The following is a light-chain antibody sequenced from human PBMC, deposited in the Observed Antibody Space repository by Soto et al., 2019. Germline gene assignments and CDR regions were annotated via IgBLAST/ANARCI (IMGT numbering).Light chain of an antibody. J-gene: IGKJ1*01. V-gene: IGKV3-20*01. CDR2: GAS. Sequence: EIVLTQSPGTLSLSPGERATLSCRASQSVSSSYFAWYQQKPGQPPRPLIYGASSRAIGIPDRFSGSGSGTDFTLTISRLEPEDVAVYYCQQYGSSPWTFGQGTKVEIK. CDR3: QQYGSSPWT. CDR1: QSVSSSY.